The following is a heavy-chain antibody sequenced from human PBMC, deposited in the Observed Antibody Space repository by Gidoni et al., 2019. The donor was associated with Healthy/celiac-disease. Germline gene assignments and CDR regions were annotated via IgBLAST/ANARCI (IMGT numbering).Heavy chain of an antibody. V-gene: IGHV3-23*01. D-gene: IGHD2-2*01. CDR2: ISGSGGST. Sequence: EVQLLESGGGLVQPGGSLRLSCAASGLTFSSYAMSWVRQAPGKGLEWVSAISGSGGSTYYADSVKGRFTISRDNSKNALYLQMNSLRAEDTAVYYWAGPGYCSSTSCSRVYYGMDVWGQGTTVTVSS. CDR3: AGPGYCSSTSCSRVYYGMDV. CDR1: GLTFSSYA. J-gene: IGHJ6*02.